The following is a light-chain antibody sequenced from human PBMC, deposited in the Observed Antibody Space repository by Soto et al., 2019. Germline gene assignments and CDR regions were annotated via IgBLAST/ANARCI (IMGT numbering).Light chain of an antibody. Sequence: QMTQSPSSLSASVGEKIIITCRASRDVGSDVSWYQQKPGQAPKLLIYAASNLYTGVPSRFSGSRSGTEFTLTISSLQPEDFAFYYGLHGYGDSGPFGPWT. CDR2: AAS. CDR1: RDVGSD. J-gene: IGKJ1*01. CDR3: LHGYGDSGP. V-gene: IGKV1-6*01.